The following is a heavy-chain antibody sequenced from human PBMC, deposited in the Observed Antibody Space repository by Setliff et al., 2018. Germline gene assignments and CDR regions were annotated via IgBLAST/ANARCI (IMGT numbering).Heavy chain of an antibody. CDR3: ARVGVTSGWAY. D-gene: IGHD6-19*01. CDR2: IYSSGNT. CDR1: GGSIRSSTYY. J-gene: IGHJ4*02. Sequence: PSETLSLTCSVSGGSIRSSTYYWGWVRQPPGKGLEWIASIYSSGNTYYNPSLKSRVTISVDTSKNQFSLNLNSVTAADTAVYYCARVGVTSGWAYWGLGTLVTVSS. V-gene: IGHV4-39*01.